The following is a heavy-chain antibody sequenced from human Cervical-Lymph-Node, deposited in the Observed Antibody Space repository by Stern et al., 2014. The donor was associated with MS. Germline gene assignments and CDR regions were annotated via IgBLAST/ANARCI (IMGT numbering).Heavy chain of an antibody. J-gene: IGHJ4*02. CDR1: GFRFDLYA. D-gene: IGHD6-19*01. CDR2: ISWNSVSI. Sequence: EVQLVESGGDLVQPGRSLRLSCAASGFRFDLYAMHWVRQVPGKGLEWVAGISWNSVSIGYAGSVKGRFTVSRDNVKNFLYLQMDSLRPEDTALYYCAKEIRRADSSPDYWGQGALVTVSS. V-gene: IGHV3-9*01. CDR3: AKEIRRADSSPDY.